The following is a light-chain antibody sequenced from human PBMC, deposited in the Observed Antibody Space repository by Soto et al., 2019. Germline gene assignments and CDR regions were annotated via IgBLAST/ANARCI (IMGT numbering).Light chain of an antibody. V-gene: IGKV1-39*01. Sequence: DIQMTQSPSSLSASLGDRVTITCRASQSISSYLNWYQQKPGKAPKPLIYAASSLQSGVPSRFSGSGSGTDFTLTISSLQPEDFATYYCQQSYSTPRTFGQGTKVDIK. CDR3: QQSYSTPRT. CDR2: AAS. J-gene: IGKJ1*01. CDR1: QSISSY.